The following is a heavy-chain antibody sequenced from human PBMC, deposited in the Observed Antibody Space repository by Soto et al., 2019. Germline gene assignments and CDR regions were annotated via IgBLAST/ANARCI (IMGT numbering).Heavy chain of an antibody. Sequence: GESLNISCKGSGYSFTSYWISWVRQMPGKGLEWMGRIDPSDSYTNYSPSFQGHVTISADKSISTAYLQWSSLKASDTAMYYCARQGTGRDGYNSYYYYGMDFWGQGTSVTVSS. CDR3: ARQGTGRDGYNSYYYYGMDF. J-gene: IGHJ6*02. CDR1: GYSFTSYW. V-gene: IGHV5-10-1*01. D-gene: IGHD3-10*01. CDR2: IDPSDSYT.